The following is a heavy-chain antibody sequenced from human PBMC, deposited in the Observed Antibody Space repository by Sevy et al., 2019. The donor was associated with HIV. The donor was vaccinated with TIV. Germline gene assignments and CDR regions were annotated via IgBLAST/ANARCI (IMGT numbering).Heavy chain of an antibody. J-gene: IGHJ6*03. CDR3: AGEEGYYASGSSPMDV. D-gene: IGHD3-10*01. CDR2: IYRRGST. Sequence: SETLSLTCAVSSGSISSSNWWSWVRQPPGKGLEWIGEIYRRGSTRYNPSLHSRVTISVDRSKNQVSLNLTSVNAADTAVYYCAGEEGYYASGSSPMDVWGKGTTVTVSS. V-gene: IGHV4-4*02. CDR1: SGSISSSNW.